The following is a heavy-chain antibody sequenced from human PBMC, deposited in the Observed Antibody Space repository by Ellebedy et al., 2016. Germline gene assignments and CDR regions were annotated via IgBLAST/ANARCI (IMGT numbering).Heavy chain of an antibody. D-gene: IGHD6-19*01. CDR3: ARREGIAVAAMYYFDY. J-gene: IGHJ4*02. CDR1: GSSFTNYW. CDR2: IYPRDSDT. V-gene: IGHV5-51*01. Sequence: GESLKISXKGSGSSFTNYWIGWVRQMPGKGLEWMGVIYPRDSDTRYSPSFQGQVTISADKSINTAYLQWNSLKASDTAMYYCARREGIAVAAMYYFDYWGQGTLVTVSS.